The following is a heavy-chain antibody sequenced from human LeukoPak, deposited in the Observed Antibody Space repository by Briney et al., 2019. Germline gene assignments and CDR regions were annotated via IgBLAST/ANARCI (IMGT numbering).Heavy chain of an antibody. CDR2: IYTSGST. D-gene: IGHD6-13*01. CDR1: GGPISSYY. V-gene: IGHV4-4*07. CDR3: ARDSGSFFPYYYMDV. J-gene: IGHJ6*03. Sequence: SETLSLTCTVSGGPISSYYWSWIRQPAGKGLEWIGRIYTSGSTNYNPSLKSRVTMSVDTSKNQFSLKLSSVTAADTAVYYCARDSGSFFPYYYMDVWGKGTTVTVSS.